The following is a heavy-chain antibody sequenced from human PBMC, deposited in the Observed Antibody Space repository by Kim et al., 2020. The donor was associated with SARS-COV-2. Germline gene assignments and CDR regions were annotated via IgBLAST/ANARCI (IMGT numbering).Heavy chain of an antibody. Sequence: KGRFTISRDNSKNTLYLQMNSLRAEDTAVYYCAKDGEPYYYDSSGYADYWGQGTLVTVSS. J-gene: IGHJ4*02. CDR3: AKDGEPYYYDSSGYADY. D-gene: IGHD3-22*01. V-gene: IGHV3-33*06.